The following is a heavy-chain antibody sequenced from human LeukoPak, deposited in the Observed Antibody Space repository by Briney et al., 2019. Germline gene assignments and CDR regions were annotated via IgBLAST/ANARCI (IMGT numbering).Heavy chain of an antibody. D-gene: IGHD3-3*01. CDR2: IYSGGST. CDR3: ARGDVLRFLEWFPSSNYYFDY. J-gene: IGHJ4*02. Sequence: GGSLRLSCAASGFTFNNFAMSWVRQAPGKGLEWVSVIYSGGSTYYADSVKGRFTISRDNSKNTLYLQMNSLRAEDTAVYYCARGDVLRFLEWFPSSNYYFDYWGQGTLVTVSS. V-gene: IGHV3-66*01. CDR1: GFTFNNFA.